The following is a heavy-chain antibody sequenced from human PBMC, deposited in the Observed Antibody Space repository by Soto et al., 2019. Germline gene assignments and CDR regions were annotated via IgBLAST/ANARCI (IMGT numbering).Heavy chain of an antibody. Sequence: QVQLQESGPGLVKPSETLSLTCTVSGGTISSWYWSWIRQPPGKGLEWIGYIYYSGSTNCNPSLKSGVNISVETSKNQFSLKLSSVTAADTAVYYCARRYGSAIDYWGQGTLVTVSS. CDR2: IYYSGST. D-gene: IGHD1-26*01. CDR1: GGTISSWY. V-gene: IGHV4-59*08. CDR3: ARRYGSAIDY. J-gene: IGHJ4*02.